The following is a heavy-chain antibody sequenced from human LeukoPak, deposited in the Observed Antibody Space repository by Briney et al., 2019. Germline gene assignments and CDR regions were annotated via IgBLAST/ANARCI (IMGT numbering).Heavy chain of an antibody. CDR2: IYYSGST. V-gene: IGHV4-31*03. J-gene: IGHJ4*02. CDR3: ARHYDTSGYWFYFDY. Sequence: SQTLSLTCTVSGGSISSGGYYWSWIRQHPGKGLEWIGYIYYSGSTYYNPSLKSRVTISVDTSKNQFSLKLSSVTAADTAVYYCARHYDTSGYWFYFDYWGQGTLLTVSS. D-gene: IGHD3-22*01. CDR1: GGSISSGGYY.